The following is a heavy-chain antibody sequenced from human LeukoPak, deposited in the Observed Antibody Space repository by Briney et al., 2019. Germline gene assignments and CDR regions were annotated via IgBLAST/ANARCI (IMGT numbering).Heavy chain of an antibody. D-gene: IGHD3-10*01. CDR1: GDSVSSNSAA. CDR2: TYYRSKWYN. J-gene: IGHJ5*02. CDR3: ARDSSLGEGFGELLSENNWFDP. V-gene: IGHV6-1*01. Sequence: SQTLSLTCAISGDSVSSNSAAWNWIRQSPSRGLEWLGRTYYRSKWYNDYAVSVKSRITINPDTSKNQFSLQLNSVTPEDTAVYYCARDSSLGEGFGELLSENNWFDPWGQGTLVTVSS.